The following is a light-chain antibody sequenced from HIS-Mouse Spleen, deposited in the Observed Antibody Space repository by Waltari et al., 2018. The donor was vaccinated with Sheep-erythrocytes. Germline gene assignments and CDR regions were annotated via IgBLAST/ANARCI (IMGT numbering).Light chain of an antibody. V-gene: IGLV2-14*01. J-gene: IGLJ3*02. CDR2: EVS. CDR3: SSYTSSSTNWV. CDR1: GGYNY. Sequence: GGYNYVSWYQQHPGKAPKLMIYEVSNRPSGVSNRFSGPKSGNTASLTISGLQAEDEADYYCSSYTSSSTNWVFGGGTKLTVL.